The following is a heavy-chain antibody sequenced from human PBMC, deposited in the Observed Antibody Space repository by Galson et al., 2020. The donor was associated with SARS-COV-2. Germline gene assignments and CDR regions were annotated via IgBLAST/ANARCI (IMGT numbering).Heavy chain of an antibody. V-gene: IGHV3-30*01. D-gene: IGHD1-26*01. CDR3: ARTQCGSYLGPFDY. J-gene: IGHJ4*02. Sequence: GGSLRLSCAASGFTFSSYAMHWVRQAPGKGLEWVAVISYDGSNKYYADSVKGRFTISRDNSKNTLYLQMNSLRAEDTAVYYCARTQCGSYLGPFDYWGQGTLVTVSS. CDR2: ISYDGSNK. CDR1: GFTFSSYA.